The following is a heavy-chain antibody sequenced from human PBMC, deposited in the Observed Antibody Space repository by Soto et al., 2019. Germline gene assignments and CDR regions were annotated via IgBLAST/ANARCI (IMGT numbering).Heavy chain of an antibody. Sequence: QVQLVQSGAEVKKPGASVTVSCQASGFTFNTYVITWVRQAPGQGMEWLGWISVYHGNTNYAQKVQGRVTMTTDTSTCTAYMELRSLRSDDTAVYYCARGGSGSYRMFDYWGQGTLVTISS. V-gene: IGHV1-18*01. CDR2: ISVYHGNT. CDR3: ARGGSGSYRMFDY. D-gene: IGHD1-26*01. CDR1: GFTFNTYV. J-gene: IGHJ4*02.